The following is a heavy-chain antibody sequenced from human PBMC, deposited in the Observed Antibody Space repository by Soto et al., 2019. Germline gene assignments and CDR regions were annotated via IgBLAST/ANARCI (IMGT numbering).Heavy chain of an antibody. J-gene: IGHJ4*02. Sequence: EVQLLESGGGLVQFGGSLRLSCAASGFTFSSHAMSWVRQAPGKGLEWVSGSSGGGGTTYYADSVKGRFTISRDTSKNTLYLQMNSLRVEDTAVYYCTNAVAAVDYWGQGTLVTVAS. CDR3: TNAVAAVDY. V-gene: IGHV3-23*01. CDR1: GFTFSSHA. CDR2: SSGGGGTT. D-gene: IGHD6-19*01.